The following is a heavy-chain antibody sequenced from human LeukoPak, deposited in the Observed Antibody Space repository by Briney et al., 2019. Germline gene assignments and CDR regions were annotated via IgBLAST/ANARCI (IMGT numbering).Heavy chain of an antibody. D-gene: IGHD2-15*01. CDR2: IYYSGST. V-gene: IGHV4-31*03. Sequence: PSETLSLTCTVSGGSISSGGYYWSWIRQHPGKGLEWIGYIYYSGSTYYNPSLKSRVTISVDTSKNQFSLKLSSVTAEDTAVYYCARVVFVVVAATWRGFDPWGQGTLVTVSS. CDR1: GGSISSGGYY. CDR3: ARVVFVVVAATWRGFDP. J-gene: IGHJ5*02.